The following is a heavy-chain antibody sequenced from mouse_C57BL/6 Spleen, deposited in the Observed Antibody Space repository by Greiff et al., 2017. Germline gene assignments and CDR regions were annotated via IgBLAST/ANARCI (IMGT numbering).Heavy chain of an antibody. CDR2: IWRGGST. CDR1: GFSLTSYG. V-gene: IGHV2-2*01. CDR3: ARNYGQFDY. J-gene: IGHJ2*01. D-gene: IGHD1-1*02. Sequence: QVQLKESGPGLVQPSQSLSITCTVSGFSLTSYGVHWVRQSPGKGLEWLGVIWRGGSTDYNAAFISRLSISKDNSKSQVFFKMNSLQADDTAIYYCARNYGQFDYWGKGTTLTVSS.